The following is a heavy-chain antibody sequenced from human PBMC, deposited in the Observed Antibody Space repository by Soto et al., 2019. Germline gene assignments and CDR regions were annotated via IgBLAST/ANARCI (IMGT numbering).Heavy chain of an antibody. CDR3: AASVGDGGHCLEF. CDR1: GFAFTNYA. Sequence: PGGSLRLSCVASGFAFTNYAVTWARQAPGKGLECVSTLDRTGGATHYADPVKGRFTISRDNSKDTLFLNMNILGDEDPATYYCAASVGDGGHCLEFWGQGTMVTVSS. CDR2: LDRTGGAT. J-gene: IGHJ3*01. V-gene: IGHV3-23*01. D-gene: IGHD2-21*01.